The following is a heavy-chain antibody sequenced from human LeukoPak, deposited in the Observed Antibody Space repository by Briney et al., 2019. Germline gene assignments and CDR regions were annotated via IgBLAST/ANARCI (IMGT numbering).Heavy chain of an antibody. V-gene: IGHV4-39*01. CDR1: GDSIRSSSYY. Sequence: SETLSLTCTVSGDSIRSSSYYWGWIRQPPGKGLEWIGSIYYSGSTYYNPSLKSRVTISVDTSKNQFSLKLSSVTAADTAVYYCESLVTAIGDDAFDIWGQGTMVTVSS. J-gene: IGHJ3*02. CDR3: ESLVTAIGDDAFDI. CDR2: IYYSGST. D-gene: IGHD2-21*02.